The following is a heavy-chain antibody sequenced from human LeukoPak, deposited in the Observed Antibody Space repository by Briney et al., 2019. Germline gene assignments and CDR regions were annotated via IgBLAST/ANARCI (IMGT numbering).Heavy chain of an antibody. D-gene: IGHD3-22*01. CDR2: ISSSSTYT. J-gene: IGHJ4*02. CDR3: ARESDSSGYYDY. Sequence: GGSLRLSCAASGFSFSNFYMSWIRQAPGKGLEWVSCISSSSTYTNSADSVRGRFTISRDNAKNSLYLQMNSLRVEDTAVYYCARESDSSGYYDYWGQGTLVTVSS. CDR1: GFSFSNFY. V-gene: IGHV3-11*06.